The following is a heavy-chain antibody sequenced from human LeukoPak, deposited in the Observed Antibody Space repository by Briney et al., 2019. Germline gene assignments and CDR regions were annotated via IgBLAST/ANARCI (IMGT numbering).Heavy chain of an antibody. Sequence: SETLSLTCAVYGGSFSGYYWSWIRQPPGKGREWVGEINHSGSTNHNPSLKSRVTISVDTSKNQFSLKLSSVTAADTAVYYCARTYADFWSGYYYWFDPWGQGTLVTVSS. V-gene: IGHV4-34*01. CDR1: GGSFSGYY. J-gene: IGHJ5*02. CDR2: INHSGST. D-gene: IGHD3-3*01. CDR3: ARTYADFWSGYYYWFDP.